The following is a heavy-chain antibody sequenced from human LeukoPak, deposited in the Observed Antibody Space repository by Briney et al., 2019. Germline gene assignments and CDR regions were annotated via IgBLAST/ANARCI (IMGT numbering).Heavy chain of an antibody. J-gene: IGHJ4*02. CDR2: IKEDGSKK. CDR1: GFTFSGCW. D-gene: IGHD3-22*01. V-gene: IGHV3-7*03. Sequence: GGSLRLSCAASGFTFSGCWMTWVRQAPGKGLEWVANIKEDGSKKNYVDSVKGRFTIFRDNAKNSLYLQMNSLRAEDTAVYYCATPLDYYDSSGYHQGGDWGQGTLVTVSS. CDR3: ATPLDYYDSSGYHQGGD.